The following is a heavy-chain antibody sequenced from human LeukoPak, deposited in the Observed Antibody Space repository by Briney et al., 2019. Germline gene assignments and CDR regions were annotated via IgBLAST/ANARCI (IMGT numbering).Heavy chain of an antibody. CDR3: AKGWVVRGVFDY. V-gene: IGHV3-23*01. D-gene: IGHD3-10*01. Sequence: GGSLRLSCAASGFTFSSYAMSWVRQAPGKGLEWVSTISGSGGSTYYADSVKGRFTISRDNSKNTLYLQMNSLRAEDTAVYYCAKGWVVRGVFDYWGQGTLVTVSS. J-gene: IGHJ4*02. CDR2: ISGSGGST. CDR1: GFTFSSYA.